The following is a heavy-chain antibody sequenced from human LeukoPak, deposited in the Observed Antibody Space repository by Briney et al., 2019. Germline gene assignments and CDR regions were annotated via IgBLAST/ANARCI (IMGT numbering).Heavy chain of an antibody. Sequence: ASVKVSCKASGYTFTSYGISWVRQAPGQGLEWMGWISAYNGNTNYAQELQGRVTMTTDTSTSTAYMELRSLRSDDTAVYYCARAKTQGPGYYDFWSGYYDCDYWGQGTLVTVSS. CDR1: GYTFTSYG. V-gene: IGHV1-18*01. CDR2: ISAYNGNT. CDR3: ARAKTQGPGYYDFWSGYYDCDY. D-gene: IGHD3-3*01. J-gene: IGHJ4*02.